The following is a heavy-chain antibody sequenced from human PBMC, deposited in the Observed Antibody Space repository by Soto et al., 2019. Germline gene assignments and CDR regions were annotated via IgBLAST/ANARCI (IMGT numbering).Heavy chain of an antibody. V-gene: IGHV4-59*01. D-gene: IGHD3-10*01. J-gene: IGHJ6*02. Sequence: SETLSLTCTVSGGSISSYYWSWIRQPPGKGLEWIGYIYYSGSTNYNPSPKSRVTISVDTSKNQFSLKLSSVTAADTAVYYCAREANYYGSGSYYSGFANYGVDVWGQGTTVTVSS. CDR3: AREANYYGSGSYYSGFANYGVDV. CDR1: GGSISSYY. CDR2: IYYSGST.